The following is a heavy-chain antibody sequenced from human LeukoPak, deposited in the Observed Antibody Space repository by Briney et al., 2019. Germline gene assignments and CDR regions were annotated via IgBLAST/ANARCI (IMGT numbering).Heavy chain of an antibody. CDR1: GFTFSNAW. D-gene: IGHD6-19*01. Sequence: GGSLRLSCAASGFTFSNAWMSWVRQVPGKGLEWVGRIKSKTDGGTTDYAAPVKARFTISRDDSRNTLYLHMNNLKIDDAGVYFCATAVAVGLGYFQHWGQGTQVTVSS. CDR2: IKSKTDGGTT. CDR3: ATAVAVGLGYFQH. J-gene: IGHJ1*01. V-gene: IGHV3-15*01.